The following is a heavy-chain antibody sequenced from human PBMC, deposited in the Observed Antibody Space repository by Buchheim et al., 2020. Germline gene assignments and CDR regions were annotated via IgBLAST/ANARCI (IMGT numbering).Heavy chain of an antibody. J-gene: IGHJ6*02. CDR3: ARAVGQIFTADYYGMDV. Sequence: QVQLVQSGAEVKKPGSSVKVSCKASGGTFSSYAISWVRQASGQGLEWMGRIIPILGIANYAQKFQGRVTITADKSTSTAYMELSSLRSEDTAVYYCARAVGQIFTADYYGMDVWGQGTT. CDR2: IIPILGIA. V-gene: IGHV1-69*04. CDR1: GGTFSSYA. D-gene: IGHD2/OR15-2a*01.